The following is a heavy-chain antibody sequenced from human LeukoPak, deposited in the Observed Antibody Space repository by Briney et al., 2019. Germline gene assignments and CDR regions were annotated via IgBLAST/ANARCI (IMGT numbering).Heavy chain of an antibody. D-gene: IGHD3-22*01. J-gene: IGHJ4*02. Sequence: SETLSLTCAVYGGSFSGYYWSWIRQPPGKGLEWIGEINHSGSTNYNPSLKSRVTISVDTSKNQFSLKVSPVTAADTAVYYCARAGDRSGYADYWGQGTLVTVSS. V-gene: IGHV4-34*01. CDR1: GGSFSGYY. CDR2: INHSGST. CDR3: ARAGDRSGYADY.